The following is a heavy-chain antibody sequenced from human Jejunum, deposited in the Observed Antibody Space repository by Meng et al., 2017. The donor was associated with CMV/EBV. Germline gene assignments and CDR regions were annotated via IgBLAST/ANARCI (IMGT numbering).Heavy chain of an antibody. CDR2: INSGTTM. V-gene: IGHV3-48*03. J-gene: IGHJ4*02. Sequence: AASGFTFSCYDMNWVRHAPGKGLEWVSYINSGTTMYYADSVKGRFTISRDNAKNSLYLQMDSLRAEDTSIYYCAGDSPSDPNLDHWGQGTRVTVSS. CDR3: AGDSPSDPNLDH. CDR1: GFTFSCYD.